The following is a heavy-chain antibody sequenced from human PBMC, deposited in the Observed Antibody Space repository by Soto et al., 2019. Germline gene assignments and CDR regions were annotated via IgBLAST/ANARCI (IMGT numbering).Heavy chain of an antibody. Sequence: PGGSLRLSCAASGFTFDDYAMHWVRQAPGKGLEWVSGISWNSGSIGYADSVKGRFTISRDNAKNSLYLQMNSLRAEDTALYYCAKDLTLDYTRPHWGQGTLVTVSS. V-gene: IGHV3-9*01. J-gene: IGHJ4*02. D-gene: IGHD4-4*01. CDR1: GFTFDDYA. CDR3: AKDLTLDYTRPH. CDR2: ISWNSGSI.